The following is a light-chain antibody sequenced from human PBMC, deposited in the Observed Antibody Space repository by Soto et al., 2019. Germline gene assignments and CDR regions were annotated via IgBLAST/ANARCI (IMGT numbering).Light chain of an antibody. CDR1: QSIRSNY. CDR2: GAS. J-gene: IGKJ1*01. V-gene: IGKV3-20*01. Sequence: EIVLTQSPGTLSLSPGERATLSCRASQSIRSNYVAWYQQKPGQGPRLLIYGASSRATGIPDRFSGSGSGTDFTLIISRLEPEDFAMYYCQQYGRSPRTFGQGIKVEIX. CDR3: QQYGRSPRT.